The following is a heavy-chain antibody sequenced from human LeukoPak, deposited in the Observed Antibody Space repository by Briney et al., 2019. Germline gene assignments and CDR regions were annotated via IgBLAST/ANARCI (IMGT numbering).Heavy chain of an antibody. CDR3: ARGPGRYYDFWSGPNYFDY. V-gene: IGHV1-8*01. Sequence: ASVKVSCKASGYTFTSYDINWVRQATGQGLEWMGWMNPNSGNTGYAQKFQGRVTMTRNTSISTAYMELSSLRSEDTAVYYCARGPGRYYDFWSGPNYFDYWGQGTLVTVSS. J-gene: IGHJ4*02. CDR2: MNPNSGNT. CDR1: GYTFTSYD. D-gene: IGHD3-3*01.